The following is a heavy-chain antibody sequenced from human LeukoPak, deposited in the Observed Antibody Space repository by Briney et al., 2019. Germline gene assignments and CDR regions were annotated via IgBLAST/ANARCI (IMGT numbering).Heavy chain of an antibody. Sequence: ASVKVSCKASGYTFTSYYIHWVRQAPGQGLEWMGIINPSGGSTGYAQKFQGRVTMTRDTSTSTVYMELSSLRSEDTAVYYCARDPHYGSGSYFFDYWGQGTLVTVSS. V-gene: IGHV1-46*01. CDR1: GYTFTSYY. CDR3: ARDPHYGSGSYFFDY. CDR2: INPSGGST. J-gene: IGHJ4*02. D-gene: IGHD3-10*01.